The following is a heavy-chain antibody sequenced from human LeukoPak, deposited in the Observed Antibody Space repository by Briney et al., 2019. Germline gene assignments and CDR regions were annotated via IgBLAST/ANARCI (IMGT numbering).Heavy chain of an antibody. Sequence: SETLSLTCTVSGGSISSHYWSWIRQPPGKGLEWIGYIYYSGSTNYNPSLKSRVTISVDTSKNQFSLKLSSVTAADTAVYYCAREITIFGVVYYMDAWGKGTTVTVSS. CDR2: IYYSGST. CDR3: AREITIFGVVYYMDA. J-gene: IGHJ6*03. D-gene: IGHD3-3*01. V-gene: IGHV4-59*11. CDR1: GGSISSHY.